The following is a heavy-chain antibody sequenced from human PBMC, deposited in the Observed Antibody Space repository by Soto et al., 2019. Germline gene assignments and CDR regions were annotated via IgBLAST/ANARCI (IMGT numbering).Heavy chain of an antibody. J-gene: IGHJ2*01. Sequence: QVELVQSGAEVKKPGSSVKVSCPASEDTFRNYAISWVRQATGQGLAWMGGIIHIFGTANYAQKFQGRVTVTADTSANTVYLELSSLRSEDTAVYYCASTKYDSSAYYYCYRGLWGRGTLVTVS. D-gene: IGHD3-22*01. CDR3: ASTKYDSSAYYYCYRGL. CDR1: EDTFRNYA. CDR2: IIHIFGTA. V-gene: IGHV1-69*06.